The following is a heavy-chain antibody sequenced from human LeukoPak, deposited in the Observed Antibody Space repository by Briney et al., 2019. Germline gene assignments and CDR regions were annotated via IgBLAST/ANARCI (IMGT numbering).Heavy chain of an antibody. J-gene: IGHJ4*02. CDR1: GFTISEAW. V-gene: IGHV3-15*01. Sequence: GGSLRLSCAASGFTISEAWMSWVRQAPGKGLEWVGLIKTAGGTPDYAAPVKGRFTISRDDSKNTLYLQMNSLKVEDTAVYFCQGVLAGWGQGTLVTVSS. CDR3: QGVLAG. CDR2: IKTAGGTP. D-gene: IGHD2/OR15-2a*01.